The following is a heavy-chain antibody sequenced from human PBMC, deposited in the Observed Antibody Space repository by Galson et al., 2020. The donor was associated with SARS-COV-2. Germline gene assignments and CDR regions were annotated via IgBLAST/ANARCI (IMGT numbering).Heavy chain of an antibody. CDR1: GYTFTSYG. V-gene: IGHV1-18*04. Sequence: GESLKISCKASGYTFTSYGISWVRQAPGQGLEWTGWNSAYNGNTNYAQTLQGRVTMTTDTSTSTAYMEMRSLRSDDTAVYSCARVRDIVVVVAATDFTYNWFDPWGQGTLVTVSS. D-gene: IGHD2-15*01. CDR2: NSAYNGNT. J-gene: IGHJ5*02. CDR3: ARVRDIVVVVAATDFTYNWFDP.